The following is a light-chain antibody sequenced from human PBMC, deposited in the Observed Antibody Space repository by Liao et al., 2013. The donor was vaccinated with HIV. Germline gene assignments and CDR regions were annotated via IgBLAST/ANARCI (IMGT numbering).Light chain of an antibody. CDR3: QAWDSSPYV. CDR1: ALPKQY. CDR2: KDS. V-gene: IGLV3-25*02. Sequence: SYELTQPPSVSVSPGQTARITCSGDALPKQYVYWYQQKPGQAPVLVIYKDSERPSGIPERFSGSNSGNTATLTISGTQAMDEADYYCQAWDSSPYVFGTGTKVTVL. J-gene: IGLJ1*01.